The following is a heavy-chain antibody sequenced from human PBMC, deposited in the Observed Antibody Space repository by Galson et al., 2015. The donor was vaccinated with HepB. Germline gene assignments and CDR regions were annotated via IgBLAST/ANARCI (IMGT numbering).Heavy chain of an antibody. CDR3: ASRPYYDAYASYYIY. J-gene: IGHJ4*02. Sequence: QSGAEVKKPGESLKISCKASGYIFTSYWIGWVRQMPGKGLEWMGIINPSDSDTRYRPSFQGQVTISADKSISTAYLQWSSLQASDTAMYYCASRPYYDAYASYYIYWGQGTLVTVSS. D-gene: IGHD3-16*01. CDR1: GYIFTSYW. V-gene: IGHV5-51*03. CDR2: INPSDSDT.